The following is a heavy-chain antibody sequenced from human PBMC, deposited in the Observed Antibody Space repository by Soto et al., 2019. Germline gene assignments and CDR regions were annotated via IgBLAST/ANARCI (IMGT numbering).Heavy chain of an antibody. CDR1: GFTFSSYA. CDR3: ARRSSSWYFDY. V-gene: IGHV3-23*01. D-gene: IGHD6-13*01. J-gene: IGHJ4*02. Sequence: GGSLRLSCAASGFTFSSYAMNWVRQAPGKGLEWVSVISGSDGSTYYADYVKGRFTISRDNSKNTLNLQMNSLRAEDTAVYYCARRSSSWYFDYWGQGTLVTVSS. CDR2: ISGSDGST.